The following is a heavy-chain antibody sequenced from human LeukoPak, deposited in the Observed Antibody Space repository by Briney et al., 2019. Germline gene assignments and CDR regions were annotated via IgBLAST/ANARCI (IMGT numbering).Heavy chain of an antibody. CDR2: INTNTGNP. J-gene: IGHJ4*02. Sequence: VSVKVSCKASGYSFTSYAMNWVRQAPGQGLEWMGWINTNTGNPTYAQGFTGRCVFSLDTSVSTAYLQISSLKAEDTAVYSCARVAEYSSGWYDPFDYWGQGTLVTVSS. CDR1: GYSFTSYA. CDR3: ARVAEYSSGWYDPFDY. V-gene: IGHV7-4-1*02. D-gene: IGHD6-19*01.